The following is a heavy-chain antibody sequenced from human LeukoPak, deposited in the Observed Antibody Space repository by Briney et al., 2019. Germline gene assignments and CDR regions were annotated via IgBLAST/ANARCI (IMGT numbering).Heavy chain of an antibody. V-gene: IGHV3-7*01. CDR2: IKQDGSEK. CDR3: AREGHSYAHGSFDY. D-gene: IGHD5-18*01. CDR1: GFTISSYW. J-gene: IGHJ4*02. Sequence: GGSLRLSCAASGFTISSYWMSWVRQAPGKGLEWVANIKQDGSEKDYVDSVKGRFTISRDNAKNSLYLQMNSLRAEDTAVYYCAREGHSYAHGSFDYWGQGTLVTVSS.